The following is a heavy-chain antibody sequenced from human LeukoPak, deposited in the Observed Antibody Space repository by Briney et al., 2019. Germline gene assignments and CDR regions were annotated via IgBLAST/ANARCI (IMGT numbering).Heavy chain of an antibody. V-gene: IGHV3-74*01. CDR2: ITTDGSVT. J-gene: IGHJ4*02. CDR1: GFTFSSYW. D-gene: IGHD3-10*01. Sequence: GGSLRLSCAASGFTFSSYWMNWVRQAPGKGLVWVSRITTDGSVTHYADSVKGRFTISRDNAKNTLYLQMNTLGAEDTAVYYCARSYDHWGQGTLVTVSS. CDR3: ARSYDH.